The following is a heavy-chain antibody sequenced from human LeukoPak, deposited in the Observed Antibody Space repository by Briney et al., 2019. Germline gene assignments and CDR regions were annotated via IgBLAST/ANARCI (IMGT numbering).Heavy chain of an antibody. Sequence: SETLSLTCAVYGGSFSGYYWSWIRQPPGKGLEWIGEINHSGSTNYNPSLKSRVTISVDTSENQFSLKLSSVTAADTAVYYCARGWRWLQLHAFDIWGQGTMVTVSS. V-gene: IGHV4-34*01. D-gene: IGHD5-24*01. CDR2: INHSGST. CDR3: ARGWRWLQLHAFDI. J-gene: IGHJ3*02. CDR1: GGSFSGYY.